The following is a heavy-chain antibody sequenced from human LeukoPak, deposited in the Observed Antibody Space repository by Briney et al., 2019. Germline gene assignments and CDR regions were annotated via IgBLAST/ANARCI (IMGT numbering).Heavy chain of an antibody. CDR3: ARDSRGGSGSYYYNWFDP. Sequence: SETLSLTCTVSGGSISSSYWSWIRQPPGKGLEWIGYIHYSGSANYNPSLKSRVTISVDTSKNQFSLKLRSVTAADTAVYFCARDSRGGSGSYYYNWFDPWGQGALVTVSS. V-gene: IGHV4-59*01. CDR1: GGSISSSY. J-gene: IGHJ5*02. D-gene: IGHD3-10*01. CDR2: IHYSGSA.